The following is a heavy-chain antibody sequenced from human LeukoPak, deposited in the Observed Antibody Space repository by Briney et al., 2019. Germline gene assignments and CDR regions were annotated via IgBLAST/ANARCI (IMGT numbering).Heavy chain of an antibody. J-gene: IGHJ3*02. CDR3: ASRHDYYGSGSYYSDAFDI. CDR2: IYYSGST. V-gene: IGHV4-59*01. CDR1: GGSISSYY. D-gene: IGHD3-10*01. Sequence: PSETLSLTCTVAGGSISSYYWSWIRQPPGKGLEWIGNIYYSGSTNYNPSLKSRVTISVDTSKNPFSLKLSSVTAADTAVYYCASRHDYYGSGSYYSDAFDIWGQGTMVTVSS.